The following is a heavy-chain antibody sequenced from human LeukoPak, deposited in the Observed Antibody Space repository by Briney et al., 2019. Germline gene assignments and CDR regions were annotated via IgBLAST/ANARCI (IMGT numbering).Heavy chain of an antibody. V-gene: IGHV3-74*01. CDR3: ARSNQADDY. J-gene: IGHJ4*02. Sequence: GRSLRLSCAASGFTFSSYWIHWVRQVPGKGLVWVARINPGGSIITYADSVKGRFTISRDNAKNTLYLQMDSLRAEDTGVYYCARSNQADDYWGQGTLVTVSS. D-gene: IGHD1-14*01. CDR2: INPGGSII. CDR1: GFTFSSYW.